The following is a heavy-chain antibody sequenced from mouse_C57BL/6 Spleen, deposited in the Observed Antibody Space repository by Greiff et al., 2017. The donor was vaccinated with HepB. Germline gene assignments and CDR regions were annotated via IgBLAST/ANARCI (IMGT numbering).Heavy chain of an antibody. Sequence: QVQLQQPGAELVKPGASVKMSCKASGYTFTSYWITWVKQRPGQGLEWIGDIYPGSGSTNYNEKFKSKATLTVVTSSSTAYMQLSSLTSEDSAVYDCARDYYGSATGFAYWGQGTLVTVSA. CDR3: ARDYYGSATGFAY. CDR1: GYTFTSYW. V-gene: IGHV1-55*01. D-gene: IGHD1-1*01. CDR2: IYPGSGST. J-gene: IGHJ3*01.